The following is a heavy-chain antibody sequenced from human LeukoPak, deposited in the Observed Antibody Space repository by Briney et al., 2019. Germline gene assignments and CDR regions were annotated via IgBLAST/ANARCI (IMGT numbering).Heavy chain of an antibody. Sequence: GGSLRLSCAASGFTFNDYAMHWVRQGPGKGLEWVSGISWNSGRIAYADSVKGRFTISRDNAKNSLYLQMNSLRVEDTALYYCAKGPSSTSIQFDNWGQGTLVTVS. J-gene: IGHJ4*02. CDR3: AKGPSSTSIQFDN. CDR2: ISWNSGRI. V-gene: IGHV3-9*01. CDR1: GFTFNDYA. D-gene: IGHD5/OR15-5a*01.